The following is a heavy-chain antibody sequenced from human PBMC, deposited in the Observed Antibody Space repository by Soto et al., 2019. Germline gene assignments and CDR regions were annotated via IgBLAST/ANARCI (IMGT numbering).Heavy chain of an antibody. Sequence: QVQLVESGGGVVQPGRSLRLSCAASGFTFSSFGMHWVRQAPGKGLEWVAVISYDGNNKYYAGSVKGRFTISRDNSKKTLNLPMNSLGAEDTAVYYCAKALGYCSGGSCYPPGYYYAMDVWGQGTTVTVSS. CDR2: ISYDGNNK. CDR1: GFTFSSFG. V-gene: IGHV3-30*18. D-gene: IGHD2-15*01. CDR3: AKALGYCSGGSCYPPGYYYAMDV. J-gene: IGHJ6*02.